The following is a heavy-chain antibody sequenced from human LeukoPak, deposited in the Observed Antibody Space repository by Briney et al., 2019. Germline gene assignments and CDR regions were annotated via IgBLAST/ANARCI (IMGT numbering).Heavy chain of an antibody. CDR3: ARDRQIAAAGTADY. J-gene: IGHJ4*02. V-gene: IGHV3-7*01. CDR2: IKQDGSEK. D-gene: IGHD6-13*01. CDR1: GFTFSSYW. Sequence: PGGSLRLSCAASGFTFSSYWMSWVRQAPGKGLEWVANIKQDGSEKYYVDSVKGRFTISRDNAKNSLYLQMNSLRAEDTAVYYCARDRQIAAAGTADYWGQGTLVTVSS.